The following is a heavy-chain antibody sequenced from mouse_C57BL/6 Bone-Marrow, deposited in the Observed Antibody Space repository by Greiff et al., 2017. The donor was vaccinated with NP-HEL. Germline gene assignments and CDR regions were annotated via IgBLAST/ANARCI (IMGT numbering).Heavy chain of an antibody. Sequence: EVKLMESGGGLVQSGRSLRLSCATSGFTFSDFYMEWVRQAPGKGLEWIAASRNKANDYTTEYSASVKGRFIVSRDTSHSILYLQMNALRAEDTAIYYCARDADLIYDGYYVRFAYWGQGTLVTVSA. CDR1: GFTFSDFY. D-gene: IGHD2-3*01. V-gene: IGHV7-1*01. J-gene: IGHJ3*01. CDR2: SRNKANDYTT. CDR3: ARDADLIYDGYYVRFAY.